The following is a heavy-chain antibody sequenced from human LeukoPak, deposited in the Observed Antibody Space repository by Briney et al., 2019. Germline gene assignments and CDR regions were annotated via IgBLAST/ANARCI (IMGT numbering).Heavy chain of an antibody. Sequence: PSETLSVTCTVSGGSISSYYWSWIRQPPGKGLEWIGYIYYSGRSNYNPSLKSRVTISVDTSKNQFSLKLSSVTAADTAVYYCARDDYYDSSGYYWGAFDIWGQGTMVTASS. CDR3: ARDDYYDSSGYYWGAFDI. V-gene: IGHV4-59*01. D-gene: IGHD3-22*01. CDR1: GGSISSYY. CDR2: IYYSGRS. J-gene: IGHJ3*02.